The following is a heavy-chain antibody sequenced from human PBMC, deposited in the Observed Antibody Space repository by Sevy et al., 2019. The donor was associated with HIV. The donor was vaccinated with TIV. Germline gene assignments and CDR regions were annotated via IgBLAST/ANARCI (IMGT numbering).Heavy chain of an antibody. CDR3: ARDQRRTWSGYLGWFDP. D-gene: IGHD3-3*01. V-gene: IGHV4-31*03. Sequence: SETLSLTCTVSGGSISSGGYYWSWIRQRPGKGLEWIGYIYYSGSTYYNPSLKSRVTISVDTSKNQFSLKLSSVTAADTAVYYCARDQRRTWSGYLGWFDPWGQGTLVTVSS. J-gene: IGHJ5*02. CDR2: IYYSGST. CDR1: GGSISSGGYY.